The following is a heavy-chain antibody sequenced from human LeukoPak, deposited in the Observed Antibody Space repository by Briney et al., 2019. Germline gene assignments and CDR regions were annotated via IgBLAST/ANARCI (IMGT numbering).Heavy chain of an antibody. J-gene: IGHJ4*02. D-gene: IGHD6-13*01. CDR2: LYNTGNT. CDR1: GFTVNSNY. Sequence: GVSLRLSCAASGFTVNSNYLSWVRQAPGKGLEWVSTLYNTGNTYHANSVKGRFSISRDNSKNTLFLQMNSLRAEDTAVYYCARLTADGRLYFVDWGPGTLVTVSS. CDR3: ARLTADGRLYFVD. V-gene: IGHV3-53*01.